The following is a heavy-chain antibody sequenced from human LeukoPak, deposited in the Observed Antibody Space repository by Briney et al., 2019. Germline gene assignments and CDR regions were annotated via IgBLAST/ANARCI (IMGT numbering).Heavy chain of an antibody. CDR3: AKDRLLLWFGELFHYFDY. D-gene: IGHD3-10*01. V-gene: IGHV3-23*01. Sequence: PGGSLRLSCAASGFTFSSYAMSWVRQAPGKGLEWVSAISGSGGSTYYADSVKGRFTISRDNSKHTLYLQMNSLRAEDTAVYYCAKDRLLLWFGELFHYFDYWGQGTLVTVSS. CDR1: GFTFSSYA. CDR2: ISGSGGST. J-gene: IGHJ4*02.